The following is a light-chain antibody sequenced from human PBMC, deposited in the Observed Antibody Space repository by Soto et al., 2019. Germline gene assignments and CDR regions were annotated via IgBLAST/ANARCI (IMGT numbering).Light chain of an antibody. CDR1: SSDVGDYNS. V-gene: IGLV2-8*01. Sequence: QSALTQPPSASGSPGRSVTISCSGTSSDVGDYNSVSWYQQHPGKAPKLMIYEVSKRPSGVPDRFSGSKSGNAASLTVSVLQAEDEAEYYCCSYARSNIWVFGGGTKLIVL. CDR3: CSYARSNIWV. CDR2: EVS. J-gene: IGLJ3*02.